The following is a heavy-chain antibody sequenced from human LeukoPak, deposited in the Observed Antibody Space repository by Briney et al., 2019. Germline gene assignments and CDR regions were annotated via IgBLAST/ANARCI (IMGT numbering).Heavy chain of an antibody. D-gene: IGHD3-3*01. V-gene: IGHV4-39*01. CDR1: GGSISSSSYY. Sequence: SETLSLTCTVSGGSISSSSYYWGWIRQPPGKGLEWIGSIYYSGSTYYNPSLKSRVTISVDTSKNQFSLKLSSVTAADTAVYYCARHVAGGNEYYDFWSGYRGSAFDIWGQGTMVTVSS. CDR2: IYYSGST. CDR3: ARHVAGGNEYYDFWSGYRGSAFDI. J-gene: IGHJ3*02.